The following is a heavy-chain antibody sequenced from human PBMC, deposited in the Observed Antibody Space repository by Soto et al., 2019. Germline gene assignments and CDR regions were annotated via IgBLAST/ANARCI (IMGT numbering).Heavy chain of an antibody. CDR2: ISSSSSTI. CDR1: GFTFSSYS. D-gene: IGHD2-15*01. Sequence: EVQVVESGGGLVQPGGSLRLSCAASGFTFSSYSMNWVRQAPGKGLEWVSYISSSSSTIFYADSVKDRFTISRDNTKNSLYMQMNRLRAEDTAVYYCARDIDGGGQGALGTVSS. CDR3: ARDIDG. V-gene: IGHV3-48*01. J-gene: IGHJ4*02.